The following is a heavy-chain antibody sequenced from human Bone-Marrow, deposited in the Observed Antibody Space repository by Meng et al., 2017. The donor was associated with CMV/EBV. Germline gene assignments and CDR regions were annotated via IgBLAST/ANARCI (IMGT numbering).Heavy chain of an antibody. V-gene: IGHV6-1*01. D-gene: IGHD3-3*01. CDR3: ARGQPKSIFGVVTHYYYYGMDV. CDR2: TYYRSKWYN. Sequence: SQTLSLTCAIAGDSVSSNSAAWNWIRQSPSRGLEWLGRTYYRSKWYNDYAVSVKSRITINPETSKNQFSLQLNSVTPEDTAVYYCARGQPKSIFGVVTHYYYYGMDVWGQGTTVTVSS. CDR1: GDSVSSNSAA. J-gene: IGHJ6*02.